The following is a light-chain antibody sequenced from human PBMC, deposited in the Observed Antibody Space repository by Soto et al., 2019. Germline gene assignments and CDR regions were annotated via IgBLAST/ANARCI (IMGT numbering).Light chain of an antibody. CDR2: DAS. J-gene: IGKJ3*01. CDR3: QHYNSYPFT. CDR1: QSVSSY. V-gene: IGKV3-11*01. Sequence: EIVLTQSPATLSLSPGERATLSCRASQSVSSYLAWYQQKPGQAPRLLIYDASNRATGIPARFSGSGSGTDFTLTISSLEPEDFATYYCQHYNSYPFTFGPGTKVDLK.